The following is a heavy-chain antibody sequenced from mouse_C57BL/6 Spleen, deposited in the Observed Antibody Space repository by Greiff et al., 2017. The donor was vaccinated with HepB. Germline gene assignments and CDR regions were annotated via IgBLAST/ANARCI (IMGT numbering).Heavy chain of an antibody. D-gene: IGHD1-1*01. CDR2: IYPGDGDT. CDR3: ASPKYYGSSYRAMDY. J-gene: IGHJ4*01. CDR1: GYAFSSSW. V-gene: IGHV1-82*01. Sequence: VQLQQSGPELVKPGASVKISCKASGYAFSSSWMNWVKQRPGKGLEWIGRIYPGDGDTNYNGKFKGKATLTADKSSSTAYMQLSSLTSEDSAVYFCASPKYYGSSYRAMDYWGQGTSVTVSS.